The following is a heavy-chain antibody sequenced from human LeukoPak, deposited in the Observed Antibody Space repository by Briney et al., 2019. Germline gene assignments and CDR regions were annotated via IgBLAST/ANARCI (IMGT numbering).Heavy chain of an antibody. J-gene: IGHJ4*02. CDR1: GFTFSSYS. V-gene: IGHV3-48*02. Sequence: GGSLRLSCAASGFTFSSYSMNWVRQAPGKGLEWVSYISSGSSTIYYADSVKGRFTISRDNAKNSLYLQMNSLRDEDTAVYYCARSTMTTVTWGFGYWGQGTLVTVSS. CDR2: ISSGSSTI. CDR3: ARSTMTTVTWGFGY. D-gene: IGHD4-17*01.